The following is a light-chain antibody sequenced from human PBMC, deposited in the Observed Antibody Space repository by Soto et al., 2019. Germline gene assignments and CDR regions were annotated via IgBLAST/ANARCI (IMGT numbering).Light chain of an antibody. CDR2: DAS. J-gene: IGKJ1*01. Sequence: EIVLTQSPGTLSLSPGERATLSCRASQSVSNNYLAWYQQKPGQAPRLLIYDASNRATGIPARFSGSGSGTEFTLTISSLQPDDFATYYCQQYNSYWTFGQGTKVDIK. V-gene: IGKV3-20*01. CDR1: QSVSNNY. CDR3: QQYNSYWT.